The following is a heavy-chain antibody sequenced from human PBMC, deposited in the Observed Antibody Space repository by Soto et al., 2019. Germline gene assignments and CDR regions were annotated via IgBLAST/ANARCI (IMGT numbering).Heavy chain of an antibody. CDR3: ARLNYYDSTPPENWFDP. Sequence: TSETLSLTCAVYGGSFSGYYWNWLRQPPGEGLEWIGKIDQSGSTNYNPSLKSRVTMSVDTSRSQFSLKLTSVTAMDTAVYYCARLNYYDSTPPENWFDPWGQGTLVTVSS. J-gene: IGHJ5*02. CDR2: IDQSGST. D-gene: IGHD3-22*01. CDR1: GGSFSGYY. V-gene: IGHV4-34*01.